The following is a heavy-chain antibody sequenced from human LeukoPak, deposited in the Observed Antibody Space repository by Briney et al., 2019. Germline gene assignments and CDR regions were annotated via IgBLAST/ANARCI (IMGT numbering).Heavy chain of an antibody. Sequence: SVKVSCKASGGTFSSYAISWVRQAPGQGLEWMGGIIPIFGTANYAQKFQGRVTITADESTSTAYMELSSLRSEDTAVYYCAREGKEQTYFDYWGQGTLVTVSS. CDR3: AREGKEQTYFDY. V-gene: IGHV1-69*13. CDR2: IIPIFGTA. CDR1: GGTFSSYA. D-gene: IGHD1-26*01. J-gene: IGHJ4*02.